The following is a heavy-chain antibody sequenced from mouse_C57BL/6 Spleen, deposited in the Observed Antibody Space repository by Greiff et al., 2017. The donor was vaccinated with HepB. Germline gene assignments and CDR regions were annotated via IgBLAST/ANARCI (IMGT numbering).Heavy chain of an antibody. CDR3: AREGGITTVVATPLFDY. D-gene: IGHD1-1*01. CDR2: IDPNSGGT. J-gene: IGHJ2*01. V-gene: IGHV1-72*01. CDR1: GYTFTSYW. Sequence: QVQLQQPGAELVKPGASVKLSCKASGYTFTSYWMHWVKQRPGRGLEWIGRIDPNSGGTKYNEKFKSKATLTVDKSSSTAYMQLSSLTSEDSAVYYCAREGGITTVVATPLFDYWGQGTTLTVSS.